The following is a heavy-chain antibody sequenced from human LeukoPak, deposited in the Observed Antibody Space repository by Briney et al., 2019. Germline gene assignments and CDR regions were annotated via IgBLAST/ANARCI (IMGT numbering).Heavy chain of an antibody. J-gene: IGHJ4*02. D-gene: IGHD3-10*01. Sequence: SVKVSCKASGGTFSSYAISWVRQARGQGLEWMGRIIPIFGTANYAQKFQGRVTITTDESTSTAYMELSSLRSEDTAVYYCARSYHYGSGHFDYWGQGTLVTVSS. V-gene: IGHV1-69*05. CDR2: IIPIFGTA. CDR3: ARSYHYGSGHFDY. CDR1: GGTFSSYA.